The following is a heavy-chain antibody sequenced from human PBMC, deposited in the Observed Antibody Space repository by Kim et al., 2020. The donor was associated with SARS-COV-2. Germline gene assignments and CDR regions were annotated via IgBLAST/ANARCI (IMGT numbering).Heavy chain of an antibody. CDR1: GYTFTSYD. Sequence: ASVKVSCKASGYTFTSYDINWVRQVTGQGLEWMGWMNPNSGNTGCAQKFQGRLTMTRNTSISTAYMELSSLRSEDTAFYYCVFRSMLGRMATSMDVWGQGTTVTVSS. CDR2: MNPNSGNT. J-gene: IGHJ6*02. V-gene: IGHV1-8*01. CDR3: VFRSMLGRMATSMDV. D-gene: IGHD3-10*02.